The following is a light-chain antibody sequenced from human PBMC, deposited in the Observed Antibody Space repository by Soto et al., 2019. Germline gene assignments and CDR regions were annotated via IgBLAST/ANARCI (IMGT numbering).Light chain of an antibody. V-gene: IGKV3D-15*02. CDR2: SAT. CDR1: QSVSSN. CDR3: QVYGILPWT. J-gene: IGKJ1*01. Sequence: EIVMTQSPATLSVSPGERATLSCRASQSVSSNLAWYQQKPGQAPRLVFHSATTRANAFPSRFSASGSGTDFTLTISRLQPEDFALYYCQVYGILPWTFGQGTKVDIK.